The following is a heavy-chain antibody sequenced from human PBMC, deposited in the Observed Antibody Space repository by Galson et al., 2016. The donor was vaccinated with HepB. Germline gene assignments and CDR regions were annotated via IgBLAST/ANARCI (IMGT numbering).Heavy chain of an antibody. CDR1: GGSFSAYF. CDR3: ARHSHTVGLDF. J-gene: IGHJ4*02. D-gene: IGHD1-26*01. CDR2: IDYSGNT. Sequence: SETLSLTCAVNGGSFSAYFWTWIRQPPGKGLEWIGEIDYSGNTKYNPSLKGRFTMYVDTSKTQFSLKLSSVTAADTAVYYCARHSHTVGLDFWGQGTLVTVSS. V-gene: IGHV4-34*01.